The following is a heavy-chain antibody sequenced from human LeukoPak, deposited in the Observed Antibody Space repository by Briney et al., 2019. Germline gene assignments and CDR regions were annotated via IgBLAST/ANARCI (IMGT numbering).Heavy chain of an antibody. CDR2: IIPILGIA. CDR3: VKDKYPVVVAATLDY. Sequence: SVKVSCKASGGTFSSYAISWVRQAPGQGLEWMGRIIPILGIANYAQKFQGRVTITADKSTITAYMELSSLRSEDTAVYYCVKDKYPVVVAATLDYWGQGILVTVSS. CDR1: GGTFSSYA. D-gene: IGHD2-15*01. J-gene: IGHJ4*02. V-gene: IGHV1-69*04.